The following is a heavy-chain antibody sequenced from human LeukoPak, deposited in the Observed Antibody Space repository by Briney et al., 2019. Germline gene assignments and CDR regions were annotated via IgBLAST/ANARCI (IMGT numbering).Heavy chain of an antibody. V-gene: IGHV4-34*01. CDR1: GGSFSGYY. J-gene: IGHJ6*03. Sequence: PSETLSLTCAVHGGSFSGYYWSWIRQPPGKGLEWIGEINHSGSTNYNPSLKSRVTISVDTSKNQFSLKLSSVTAADTAVYYCSRAYSGSSFPYYYYYYMDVWGKGTTVTVSS. CDR2: INHSGST. D-gene: IGHD1-26*01. CDR3: SRAYSGSSFPYYYYYYMDV.